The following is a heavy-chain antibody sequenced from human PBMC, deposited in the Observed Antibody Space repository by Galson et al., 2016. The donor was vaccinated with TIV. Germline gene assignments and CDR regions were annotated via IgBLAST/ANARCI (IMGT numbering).Heavy chain of an antibody. V-gene: IGHV3-74*01. CDR1: GFTFTTYW. Sequence: SLRLSCAASGFTFTTYWMHWVRQAPGKGLVWVSRMNPDGSTRDYADSVKGRFTISRDNAKNTLYLEMNGLRAEDTAVYYCARPSYYYDISSYYPLDFWGQGTLVTASS. CDR3: ARPSYYYDISSYYPLDF. CDR2: MNPDGSTR. D-gene: IGHD3-22*01. J-gene: IGHJ4*02.